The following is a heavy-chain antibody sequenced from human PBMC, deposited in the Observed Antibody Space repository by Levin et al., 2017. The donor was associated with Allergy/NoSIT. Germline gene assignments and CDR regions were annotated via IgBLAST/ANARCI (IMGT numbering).Heavy chain of an antibody. CDR2: ISWNSGSI. Sequence: GESLKISCAASGFTFDDYAMHWVRQAPGKGLEWVSGISWNSGSIGYADSVKGRFTISRDNAKNSLYLQMNSLRAEDTALYYCAKDKDSMVRGVIIDYWGQGTLVTVSS. CDR1: GFTFDDYA. J-gene: IGHJ4*02. CDR3: AKDKDSMVRGVIIDY. V-gene: IGHV3-9*01. D-gene: IGHD3-10*01.